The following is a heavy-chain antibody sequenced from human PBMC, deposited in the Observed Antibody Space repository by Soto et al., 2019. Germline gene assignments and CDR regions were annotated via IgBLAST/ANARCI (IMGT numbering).Heavy chain of an antibody. D-gene: IGHD3-9*01. J-gene: IGHJ4*02. CDR1: GFAFSDYT. CDR3: AKDRQPDGIWTFDS. Sequence: EVQLLESGGDLVQPGGSLRLSCAASGFAFSDYTMAWVRQAPGKGLEWVSAIYSSGGTVYEASVKGRFTIFRDNSKNTLYLHINSLRVEDTALYYCAKDRQPDGIWTFDSWGQGTRVTVSS. V-gene: IGHV3-23*01. CDR2: IYSSGGT.